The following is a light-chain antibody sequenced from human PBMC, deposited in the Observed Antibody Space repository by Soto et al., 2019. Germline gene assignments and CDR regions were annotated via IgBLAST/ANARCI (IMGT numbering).Light chain of an antibody. CDR2: DVS. J-gene: IGLJ2*01. CDR3: MSYTSSSTLV. Sequence: QSALTQPASVSGSPGQSITISCTGTRRDIGDFNYVSWYQQHPGEAPKVMIYDVSTRPSGISIRFSGSKSGNTASLTISGLQAVDEADYYCMSYTSSSTLVFGGGTKLTVL. CDR1: RRDIGDFNY. V-gene: IGLV2-14*03.